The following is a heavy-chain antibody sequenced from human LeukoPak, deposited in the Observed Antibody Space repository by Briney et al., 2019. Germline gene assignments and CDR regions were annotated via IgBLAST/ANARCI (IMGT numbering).Heavy chain of an antibody. Sequence: PGGSLRLSCAASGFTFSSYGVRSVRQAPGNGMEWGAVISFDGRNEYYAASVKGRFTISRDNSKNTLYLQMNSLRAEDTAVYSCAKDQRRTRGGSSWYVLDYWGQGTLVTVSS. CDR1: GFTFSSYG. V-gene: IGHV3-30*18. CDR2: ISFDGRNE. CDR3: AKDQRRTRGGSSWYVLDY. D-gene: IGHD6-13*01. J-gene: IGHJ4*02.